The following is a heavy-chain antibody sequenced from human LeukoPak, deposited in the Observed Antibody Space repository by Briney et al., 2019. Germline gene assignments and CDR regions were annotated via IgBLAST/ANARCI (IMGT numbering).Heavy chain of an antibody. CDR1: GFAFSAYE. V-gene: IGHV3-48*03. CDR3: TTLGYHLDS. J-gene: IGHJ4*02. CDR2: ISGTDTTT. D-gene: IGHD3-22*01. Sequence: AGGSLRLSCAASGFAFSAYEMNWVRQAPGKGLEWVSYISGTDTTTYYADSVKGRFTISRGNARNSLYLQMNSLRAEDTALYYCTTLGYHLDSWGQGTLVTVSS.